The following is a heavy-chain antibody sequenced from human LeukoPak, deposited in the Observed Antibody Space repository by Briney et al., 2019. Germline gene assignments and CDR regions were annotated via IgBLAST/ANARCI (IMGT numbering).Heavy chain of an antibody. CDR3: ARSERRAQKDTYYNHYYYMDV. CDR1: GGSISSHY. D-gene: IGHD6-25*01. CDR2: IYFSGYT. J-gene: IGHJ6*03. V-gene: IGHV4-59*11. Sequence: SETLSLTCVVSGGSISSHYWSWIRQPPGKGLEWIGYIYFSGYTDYNPSLKSRVTISVDTSNNHFSLRLTSMTAADTAVYYCARSERRAQKDTYYNHYYYMDVWGKGTTVTVSS.